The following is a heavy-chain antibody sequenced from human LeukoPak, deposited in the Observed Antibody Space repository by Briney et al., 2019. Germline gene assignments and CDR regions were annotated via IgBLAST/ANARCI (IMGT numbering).Heavy chain of an antibody. D-gene: IGHD6-13*01. CDR1: GFTFSSYS. CDR2: ISPSGDST. V-gene: IGHV3-23*01. J-gene: IGHJ4*02. Sequence: LPGGSLRLSCAASGFTFSSYSMSWVRQAPGEGLEWVSAISPSGDSTSYPDSVKGRFTISRDNSKNTVYLQMNSQTAEDTAIYYCARRLPVAGRTDFFDYWGQGTLVTVSS. CDR3: ARRLPVAGRTDFFDY.